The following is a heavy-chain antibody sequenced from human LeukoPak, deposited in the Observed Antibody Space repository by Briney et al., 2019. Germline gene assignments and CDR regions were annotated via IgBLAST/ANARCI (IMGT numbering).Heavy chain of an antibody. CDR3: ARSAPAAAGTGPMDV. CDR2: IGTSSTTI. V-gene: IGHV3-48*01. CDR1: GFTFSSYT. Sequence: GGSMRLSCAASGFTFSSYTMNWVRQPPGKGLEWVSNIGTSSTTIYYADSVKGRFTISRDNAKNSLYLQMNSLRAEDTTVYYCARSAPAAAGTGPMDVWGKGTTVTVSS. D-gene: IGHD6-13*01. J-gene: IGHJ6*03.